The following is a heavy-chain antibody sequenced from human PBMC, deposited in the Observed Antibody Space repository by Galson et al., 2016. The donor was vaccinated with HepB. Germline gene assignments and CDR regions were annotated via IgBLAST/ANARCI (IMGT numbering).Heavy chain of an antibody. CDR2: IYWNDEK. V-gene: IGHV2-5*01. J-gene: IGHJ6*02. CDR3: ARRSQQLVIPVGYYYYYGLDV. Sequence: PALVKPTQTLRLTCTFSGFSLSTSEVGVGWFRQPPGKALEWLALIYWNDEKHFSPSLRSRLTITKDTARNQVVLAMTNLAPVDTGTYYCARRSQQLVIPVGYYYYYGLDVWGQGTTVTVSS. D-gene: IGHD6-13*01. CDR1: GFSLSTSEVG.